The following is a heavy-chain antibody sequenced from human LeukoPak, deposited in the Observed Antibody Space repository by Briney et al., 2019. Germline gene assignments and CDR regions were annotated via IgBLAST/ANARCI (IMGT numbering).Heavy chain of an antibody. Sequence: GSLRLSCAASGFTLSNARMSWVRQAPGKGLEWVGRIKSTTDGATTDYAAPVKGRFTISRDDSKNTLYLQMNSLKNEDTAVYHCTDFGYWGQGTLVTVSS. V-gene: IGHV3-15*01. CDR2: IKSTTDGATT. D-gene: IGHD3/OR15-3a*01. CDR3: TDFGY. CDR1: GFTLSNAR. J-gene: IGHJ4*02.